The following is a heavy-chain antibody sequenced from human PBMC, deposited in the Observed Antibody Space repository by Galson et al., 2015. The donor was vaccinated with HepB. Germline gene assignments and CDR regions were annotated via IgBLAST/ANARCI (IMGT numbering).Heavy chain of an antibody. CDR2: ILGNSGNV. V-gene: IGHV3-9*01. CDR3: AKAPRRLTNAFDI. Sequence: SLRLSCAASGVTFNDYTMHWVRQAPGKGLEWVSRILGNSGNVLYADSVKGRFTISRDNAKNSLYLQMNSLRAEDTALYYCAKAPRRLTNAFDIWGQGTMVTVSS. CDR1: GVTFNDYT. D-gene: IGHD3-3*01. J-gene: IGHJ3*02.